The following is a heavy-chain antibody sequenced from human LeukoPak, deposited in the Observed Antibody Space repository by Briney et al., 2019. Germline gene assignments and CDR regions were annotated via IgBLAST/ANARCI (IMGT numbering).Heavy chain of an antibody. CDR3: ARGRVVVVPAAIMGGTLDY. D-gene: IGHD2-2*02. V-gene: IGHV4-34*01. J-gene: IGHJ4*02. CDR1: GGSFSGYY. CDR2: INHSGST. Sequence: PSETLSLTCAVYGGSFSGYYWSWIRQPPGKGLEWIGEINHSGSTNYNPSLKSRVTISVDTSKNQFSLKLSSVTAADTAVYYCARGRVVVVPAAIMGGTLDYWGQGTLVTVSS.